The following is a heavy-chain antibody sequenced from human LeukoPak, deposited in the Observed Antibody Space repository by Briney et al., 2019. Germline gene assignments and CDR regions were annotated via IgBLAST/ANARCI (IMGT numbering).Heavy chain of an antibody. CDR2: ISSSSSYI. CDR1: GFTFSSYS. Sequence: PGGSLRLSCAASGFTFSSYSMNWVRQAPGKGLEWVSSISSSSSYIYYADSVKGRFTISRDNAKNSLYLQMNRLRAEDTAVYYCARDAEPPIAAAGTIDWFDPWGQGTLVTVSS. V-gene: IGHV3-21*01. J-gene: IGHJ5*02. CDR3: ARDAEPPIAAAGTIDWFDP. D-gene: IGHD6-13*01.